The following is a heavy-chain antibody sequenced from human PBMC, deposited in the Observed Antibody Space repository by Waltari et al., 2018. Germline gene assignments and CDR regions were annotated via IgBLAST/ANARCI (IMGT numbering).Heavy chain of an antibody. CDR2: IYYSGST. V-gene: IGHV4-39*07. Sequence: QLKLRASGPGLVKPWEPLSLTSPFSGGPFTSIHTYWGWFGHPPGRGLEWMGSIYYSGSTYYNPSLKSRVTISVDTSKNQFSLKLSSVTAADTAVYYCARVPDYYDSSGYPVGFDYWGQGTLVTVSS. CDR3: ARVPDYYDSSGYPVGFDY. J-gene: IGHJ4*02. D-gene: IGHD3-22*01. CDR1: GGPFTSIHTY.